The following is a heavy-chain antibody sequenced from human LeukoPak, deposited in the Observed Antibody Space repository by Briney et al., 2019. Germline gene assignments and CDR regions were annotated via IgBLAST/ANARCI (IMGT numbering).Heavy chain of an antibody. Sequence: ASVKVSCKASGYTFTGYYMHWVRQAPGQGLEWMGWINPNSGGTNYAQKFQGRVTMTRDTSISTAYMELSRLRSDDTAVYYCARGDYDILTGYASAYFDYWGQGTRVTVSS. V-gene: IGHV1-2*02. CDR3: ARGDYDILTGYASAYFDY. CDR1: GYTFTGYY. D-gene: IGHD3-9*01. CDR2: INPNSGGT. J-gene: IGHJ4*02.